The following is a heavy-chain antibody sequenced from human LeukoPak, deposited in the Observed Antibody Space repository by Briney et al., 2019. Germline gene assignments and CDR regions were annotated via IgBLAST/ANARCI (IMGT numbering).Heavy chain of an antibody. Sequence: GGSLRLSCAASGFTFSSYAMSWVRQAPGKGLEWVSATSGSGGSTYYADSVKGRFTISRDNSKNTLYLQMNSVRAEDTAVYYCASTMVVRDGMDVWGQGTTVTVSS. D-gene: IGHD3-10*01. CDR1: GFTFSSYA. V-gene: IGHV3-23*01. CDR3: ASTMVVRDGMDV. J-gene: IGHJ6*02. CDR2: TSGSGGST.